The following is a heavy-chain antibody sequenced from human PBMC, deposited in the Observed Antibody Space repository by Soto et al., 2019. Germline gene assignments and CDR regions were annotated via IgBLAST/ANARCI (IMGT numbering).Heavy chain of an antibody. CDR3: ARGGKRHDILTGSIRGYYYGMDV. Sequence: PGGSLRLSCAASGFTFSSYAMHWVRQAPGKGLEWVAVISYDGSNKYYADSVKGRFTISRDNSKNTLYLQMNSLRAEDTAVYYCARGGKRHDILTGSIRGYYYGMDVWGQGTTVTVSS. J-gene: IGHJ6*02. CDR2: ISYDGSNK. V-gene: IGHV3-30-3*01. CDR1: GFTFSSYA. D-gene: IGHD3-9*01.